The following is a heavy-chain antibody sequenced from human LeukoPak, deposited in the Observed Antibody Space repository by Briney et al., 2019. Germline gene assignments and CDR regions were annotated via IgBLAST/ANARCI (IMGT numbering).Heavy chain of an antibody. CDR3: AGEPLLRYFDGVYYYYGMDV. Sequence: PSETLSLTCTVSGGSISSSSYYWGWIRQPPGKGLEWIGSIYYSGSTYYNPSLKSRVTISVDTSKNQFSLKLSSVTAADTAVYYCAGEPLLRYFDGVYYYYGMDVWGQGTTVTVSS. CDR1: GGSISSSSYY. J-gene: IGHJ6*02. D-gene: IGHD3-9*01. V-gene: IGHV4-39*07. CDR2: IYYSGST.